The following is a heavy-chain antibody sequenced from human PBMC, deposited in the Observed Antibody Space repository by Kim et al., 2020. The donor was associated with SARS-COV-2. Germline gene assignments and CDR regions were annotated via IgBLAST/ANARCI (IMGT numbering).Heavy chain of an antibody. Sequence: GGSLRLSCAASGFTFSNAWMSWVRQAPGKGLEWVGRIKSKTDGGTTDYAAPVKGRFTISRDDSKNTLYVQMNSLKTEDTAVYYCTTGGWFGELYARDYWGQGTLVTVSS. D-gene: IGHD3-10*01. V-gene: IGHV3-15*01. CDR3: TTGGWFGELYARDY. CDR2: IKSKTDGGTT. CDR1: GFTFSNAW. J-gene: IGHJ4*02.